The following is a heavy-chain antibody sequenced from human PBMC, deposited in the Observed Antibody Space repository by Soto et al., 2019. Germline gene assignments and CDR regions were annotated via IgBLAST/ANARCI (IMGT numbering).Heavy chain of an antibody. V-gene: IGHV3-53*02. Sequence: EVQVVETGGGLIQPGGSLRLSCAVSGFTVSSNYMSWVRQPPGKGPEWVSGIYSGGSTYYADSVKGRFTISRDNSKNTLYLQMNSLRAEDTGVYYCARERDGHNPNWFDLWGQGTLVTVSS. CDR2: IYSGGST. D-gene: IGHD2-8*01. CDR3: ARERDGHNPNWFDL. CDR1: GFTVSSNY. J-gene: IGHJ5*02.